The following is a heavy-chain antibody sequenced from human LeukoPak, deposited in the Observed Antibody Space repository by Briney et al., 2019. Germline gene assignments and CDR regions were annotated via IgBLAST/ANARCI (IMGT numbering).Heavy chain of an antibody. J-gene: IGHJ6*03. V-gene: IGHV4-38-2*02. CDR2: IYRSGST. CDR3: ARGDCSSTICYSPMDV. Sequence: PSETLSHTCTVSGGSITNYYWVWIRQPPGKGLEWIGSIYRSGSTNYNPSLKSRVTISVDTSQSQFSLKVNSVTAADTAVYYCARGDCSSTICYSPMDVWGKGTTVTVSS. D-gene: IGHD2-2*01. CDR1: GGSITNYY.